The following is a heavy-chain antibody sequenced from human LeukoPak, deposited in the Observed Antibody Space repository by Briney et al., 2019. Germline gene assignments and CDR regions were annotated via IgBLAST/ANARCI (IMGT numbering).Heavy chain of an antibody. D-gene: IGHD6-13*01. CDR3: ARGFRFIAAADFDY. J-gene: IGHJ4*02. CDR2: MNPNSGDT. V-gene: IGHV1-8*01. CDR1: GYTFTRYD. Sequence: SVKISCKASGYTFTRYDINWVRQATGQGLEWMGWMNPNSGDTGYAQKFQGRVTMTRNTSISTAYMELSSLRSEDTAVYFCARGFRFIAAADFDYWGQGTLVTVSS.